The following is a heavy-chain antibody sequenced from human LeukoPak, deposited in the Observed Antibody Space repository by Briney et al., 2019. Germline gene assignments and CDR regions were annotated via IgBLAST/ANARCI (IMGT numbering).Heavy chain of an antibody. V-gene: IGHV4-59*01. Sequence: PSETLSLTCTVSGGSISSYYWSWIRQPPGKGLEWIGYIYYSGSTNYNPSLKSRVTISVDTSKNQFSLKLSSVTAADTAVYYCARGYITMVRGVILSYWGQGTLVTVSS. D-gene: IGHD3-10*01. J-gene: IGHJ4*02. CDR2: IYYSGST. CDR1: GGSISSYY. CDR3: ARGYITMVRGVILSY.